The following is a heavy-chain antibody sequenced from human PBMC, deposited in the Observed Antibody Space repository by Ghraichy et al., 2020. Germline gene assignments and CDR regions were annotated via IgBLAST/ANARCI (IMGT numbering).Heavy chain of an antibody. CDR1: GYTFTSYY. CDR2: INPSGGST. CDR3: ARGHYDFWSGPSGYWFDP. Sequence: ASVKVSCKASGYTFTSYYMHWVRQAPGQGLEWMGIINPSGGSTSYAQKFQGRVTMTRDTSTSTVYMELSSLRSEDTAVYYCARGHYDFWSGPSGYWFDPWGQGTLVTVSS. D-gene: IGHD3-3*01. J-gene: IGHJ5*02. V-gene: IGHV1-46*01.